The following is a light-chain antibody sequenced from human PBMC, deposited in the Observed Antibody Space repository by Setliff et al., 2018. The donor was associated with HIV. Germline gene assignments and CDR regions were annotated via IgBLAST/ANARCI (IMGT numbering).Light chain of an antibody. CDR1: SRDVGGGSNY. CDR2: DVN. CDR3: CSFTSSNTYV. V-gene: IGLV2-14*03. J-gene: IGLJ1*01. Sequence: QSVLTQAASVSGSPGQSITMSCTGTSRDVGGGSNYVSWFQQHPGKAPKLIIFDVNKRPSGVSDRFSASKSGNTASLTISGLQAGDEADYYCCSFTSSNTYVFGTGTKVTVL.